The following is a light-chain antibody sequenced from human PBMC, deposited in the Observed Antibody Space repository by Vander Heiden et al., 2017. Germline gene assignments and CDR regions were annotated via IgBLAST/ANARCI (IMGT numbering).Light chain of an antibody. CDR3: QYSDSSNVV. J-gene: IGLJ2*01. CDR1: RGDIASNY. V-gene: IGLV6-57*02. Sequence: NFKLPQPPSVSESPGKTVTISCTGSRGDIASNYVQWYQQRPGSAPTTVIYEDDQRPSGVPDRFSGSIDSSSNTATLTISGLKTEDEADYYCQYSDSSNVVFGGGTKLTVL. CDR2: EDD.